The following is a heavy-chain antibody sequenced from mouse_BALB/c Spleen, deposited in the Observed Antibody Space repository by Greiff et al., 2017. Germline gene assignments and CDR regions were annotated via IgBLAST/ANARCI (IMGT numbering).Heavy chain of an antibody. CDR3: ARADEAWFAY. J-gene: IGHJ3*01. CDR2: INSNGGST. V-gene: IGHV5-6-3*01. CDR1: GFTFSSYG. Sequence: EVQGVESGGGLVQPGGSLKLSCAASGFTFSSYGMSWVRQTPDKRLELVATINSNGGSTYYPDSVKGRFTISRDNAKNTLYLQMSSLKSEDTAMYYCARADEAWFAYWGQGTLVTVSA.